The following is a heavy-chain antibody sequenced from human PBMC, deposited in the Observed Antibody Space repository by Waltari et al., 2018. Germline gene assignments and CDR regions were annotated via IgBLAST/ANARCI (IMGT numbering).Heavy chain of an antibody. CDR2: SSAYNGNT. V-gene: IGHV1-18*01. D-gene: IGHD6-13*01. CDR1: GYTFTSYG. Sequence: QVQLVQSGAEVKKPGASVKVPCQASGYTFTSYGITWVRQAPGQGLEWMGWSSAYNGNTIYAQKFQGRVTMTTDTSTSTAYMELRSLTSDDTAVYNCARGSLVAAGTSLNDYWGQGTLVTVSS. J-gene: IGHJ4*02. CDR3: ARGSLVAAGTSLNDY.